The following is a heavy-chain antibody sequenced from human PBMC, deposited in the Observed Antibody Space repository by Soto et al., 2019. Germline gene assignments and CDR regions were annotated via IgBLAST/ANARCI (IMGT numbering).Heavy chain of an antibody. J-gene: IGHJ5*02. CDR3: ARGLEGSGPVEWWFDP. D-gene: IGHD3-10*01. CDR2: IYYSGST. V-gene: IGHV4-31*03. CDR1: GGSISSGGYY. Sequence: QVQLQESGPGLVKPSQTLSLTCTVSGGSISSGGYYWSWIRQHPGKGLEWIGYIYYSGSTYYNPSLKSRVTIPVDTSKNQFSMKLSSVTAADTAVYYCARGLEGSGPVEWWFDPWGQGTLVTVSS.